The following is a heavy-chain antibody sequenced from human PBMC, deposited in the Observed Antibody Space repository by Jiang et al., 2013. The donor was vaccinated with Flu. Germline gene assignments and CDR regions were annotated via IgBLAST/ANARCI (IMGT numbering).Heavy chain of an antibody. V-gene: IGHV3-23*01. CDR2: IGGSGGTT. CDR3: AKEETYDSSGYYSPLVDY. D-gene: IGHD3-22*01. CDR1: GFTFSSYA. Sequence: VQLLESGGGLVQPGGSLRLSCAASGFTFSSYAMSWVRQAPGKGLEWVSGIGGSGGTTNYADFVKGRFTISRDNSKNTLYLQMNSLRAEDTAVYYCAKEETYDSSGYYSPLVDYVGQGTLVTVSS. J-gene: IGHJ4*02.